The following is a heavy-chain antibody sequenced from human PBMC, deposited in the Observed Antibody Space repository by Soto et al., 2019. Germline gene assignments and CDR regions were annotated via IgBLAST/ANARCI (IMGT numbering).Heavy chain of an antibody. V-gene: IGHV3-33*01. CDR1: GFTFSSYG. Sequence: QVQLVESGGGVVQPGRSLRLSCAASGFTFSSYGMHWVRQAPGKGLEWVAVIWYDGSNKYYADSVKDRFTISRDNSKNTLYLQMNSLRAEDTAVYYWARANYVWEGMDVWGQGTTVTVSS. J-gene: IGHJ6*02. D-gene: IGHD3-16*01. CDR2: IWYDGSNK. CDR3: ARANYVWEGMDV.